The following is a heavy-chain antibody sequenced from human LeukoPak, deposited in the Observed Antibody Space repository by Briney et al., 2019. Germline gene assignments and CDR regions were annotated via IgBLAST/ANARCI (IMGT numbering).Heavy chain of an antibody. V-gene: IGHV3-7*01. D-gene: IGHD3-16*01. CDR3: ATDQSSRPLGY. CDR2: IKDDGSDK. Sequence: PGGSLRLSCAASGVSISNYWMSWVRQAPGKGLEWVANIKDDGSDKYYVDSVKGRFTISRYNAKNSLYLQMNSLRVEDTAVYYCATDQSSRPLGYWGQGTLVTVFS. CDR1: GVSISNYW. J-gene: IGHJ4*02.